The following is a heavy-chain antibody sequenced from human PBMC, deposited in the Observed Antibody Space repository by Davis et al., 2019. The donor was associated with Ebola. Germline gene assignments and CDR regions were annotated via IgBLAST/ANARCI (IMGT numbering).Heavy chain of an antibody. CDR2: INVYNGHT. J-gene: IGHJ5*02. CDR3: ARDATTVTTIWFDP. Sequence: AASVKVSCKTSGYTFSGYAISWVRQAPGQGLEWIGRINVYNGHTNYAQHFQGRVTVSTDTSTSIAYMELRSLRSDDTALYYCARDATTVTTIWFDPWGQGTLVTVSS. CDR1: GYTFSGYA. V-gene: IGHV1-18*01. D-gene: IGHD4-17*01.